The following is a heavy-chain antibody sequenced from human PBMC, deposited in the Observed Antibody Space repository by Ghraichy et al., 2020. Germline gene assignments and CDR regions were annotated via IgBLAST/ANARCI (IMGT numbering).Heavy chain of an antibody. CDR3: ARHAGYSTSYGMDV. J-gene: IGHJ6*02. Sequence: SQTLSLTCTVSGGSISSYYWSWIRQPPGKGLEWIGYIYTSGSTNYNPSLKSRVTISVDTSKNQFSLKLSSVTAADTAVYYCARHAGYSTSYGMDVWGQGTTVTVSS. CDR1: GGSISSYY. D-gene: IGHD6-13*01. V-gene: IGHV4-4*09. CDR2: IYTSGST.